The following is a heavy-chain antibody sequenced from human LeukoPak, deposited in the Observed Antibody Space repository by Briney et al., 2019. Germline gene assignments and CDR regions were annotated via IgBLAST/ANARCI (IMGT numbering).Heavy chain of an antibody. V-gene: IGHV1-18*01. D-gene: IGHD2-21*01. CDR3: AGMVSGGYWFDY. CDR2: ISAFNGNT. J-gene: IGHJ4*02. Sequence: GASVKVSCKASGYTLTSYSLSWVRQAPGQGLEWMGWISAFNGNTNYAQKFQGRVTMTTDTSTTTAYMELRTLTSDETAVYYCAGMVSGGYWFDYWGQGTLVTVSS. CDR1: GYTLTSYS.